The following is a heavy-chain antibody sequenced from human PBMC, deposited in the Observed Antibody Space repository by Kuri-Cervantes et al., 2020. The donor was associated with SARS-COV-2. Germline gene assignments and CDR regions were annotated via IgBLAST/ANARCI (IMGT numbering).Heavy chain of an antibody. CDR3: TTQITIFGVVIRGDY. Sequence: GESLKISCAASGFTFSSYWMSWVRQAPGKGLEWVGRIKSKTDGGTTDYAAPVKGRFTISRDDSKNTLYLQMNSLKTEDTAVYYCTTQITIFGVVIRGDYWGQGTLVTVSS. D-gene: IGHD3-3*01. J-gene: IGHJ4*02. CDR2: IKSKTDGGTT. V-gene: IGHV3-15*01. CDR1: GFTFSSYW.